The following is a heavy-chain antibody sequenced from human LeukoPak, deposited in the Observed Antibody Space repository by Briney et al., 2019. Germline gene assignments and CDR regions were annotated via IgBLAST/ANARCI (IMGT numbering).Heavy chain of an antibody. V-gene: IGHV3-21*01. J-gene: IGHJ6*03. CDR3: ARDARFGPHYYYYYYMDV. Sequence: SGGSLRLSCAASGFSSSFYSMNWVRQAPGKGLEWVASISSTTSYIYEADSIKGRFSISRDNARNSLYLQMNSLRAEDTAVYYCARDARFGPHYYYYYYMDVWGKGTTVTVSS. CDR2: ISSTTSYI. CDR1: GFSSSFYS. D-gene: IGHD3-10*01.